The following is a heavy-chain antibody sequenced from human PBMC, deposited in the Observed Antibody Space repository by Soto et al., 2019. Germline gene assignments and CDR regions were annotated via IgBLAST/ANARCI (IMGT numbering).Heavy chain of an antibody. CDR2: SNPNGGST. J-gene: IGHJ4*02. CDR1: GYTFTNYY. Sequence: QVQLVQSGAEVKNPGASVKVSCKASGYTFTNYYIYWVRQAPGQGLEWMAISNPNGGSTNYAQEFQGGVTLARDTFTNTVYMELSSLRSEDTASYYCARGLAAGDYWGQGTLVTVSS. V-gene: IGHV1-46*01. D-gene: IGHD6-13*01. CDR3: ARGLAAGDY.